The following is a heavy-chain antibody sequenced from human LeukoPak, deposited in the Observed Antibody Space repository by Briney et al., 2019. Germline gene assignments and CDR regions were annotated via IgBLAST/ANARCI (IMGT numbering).Heavy chain of an antibody. J-gene: IGHJ4*02. Sequence: SETLSLTCTVSGGSISSSSYYCGWIRQPPGKGLEWIGSIYYSGSTYYNPSLKSRVTISVDTSKNQFSLKLSSVTAADTAVYYCASDDYNNYVGGPFDYWGQGTLVTVSS. V-gene: IGHV4-39*01. CDR1: GGSISSSSYY. CDR2: IYYSGST. D-gene: IGHD4-11*01. CDR3: ASDDYNNYVGGPFDY.